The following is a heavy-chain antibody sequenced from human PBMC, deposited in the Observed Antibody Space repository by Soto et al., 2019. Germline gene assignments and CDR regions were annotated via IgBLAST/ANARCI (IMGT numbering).Heavy chain of an antibody. J-gene: IGHJ4*02. D-gene: IGHD5-18*01. Sequence: GGSLRLSCAASGFTFSGSAMHWVRQASGKGLEWVGRIRSKANSYATAYVASVKGRFTISRDDSKNTAYLQMNSLKTEDTAVYYCTSQGYSYGLVYWGQGTLVTVSS. CDR2: IRSKANSYAT. CDR1: GFTFSGSA. V-gene: IGHV3-73*01. CDR3: TSQGYSYGLVY.